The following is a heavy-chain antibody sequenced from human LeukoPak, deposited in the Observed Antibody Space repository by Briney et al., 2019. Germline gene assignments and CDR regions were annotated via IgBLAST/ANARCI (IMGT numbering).Heavy chain of an antibody. D-gene: IGHD3-10*01. CDR2: IYYSGST. Sequence: PSETLSLTCTVSGGSISSYYGSWIRQPPGKGLEWIGYIYYSGSTNYNPSLKSRVTISVDTSKNQFSLKLSSVTAADTAVYYCARCMGSYSDAFDIWGQGTMVTVSS. V-gene: IGHV4-59*01. CDR3: ARCMGSYSDAFDI. J-gene: IGHJ3*02. CDR1: GGSISSYY.